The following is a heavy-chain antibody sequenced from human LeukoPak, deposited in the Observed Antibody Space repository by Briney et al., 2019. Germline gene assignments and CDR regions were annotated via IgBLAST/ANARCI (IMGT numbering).Heavy chain of an antibody. D-gene: IGHD3-3*01. Sequence: GGSLRLSCAASGFTFSSYWMSWVRQAPGKGLEWVANTNEDGSEKYYVDSVKGRFTISRDNAKNSLYLQMDSLRAEDTAVYYCARDGPHYDFWSGPAYWGQGTLVTVSS. CDR1: GFTFSSYW. J-gene: IGHJ4*02. V-gene: IGHV3-7*05. CDR2: TNEDGSEK. CDR3: ARDGPHYDFWSGPAY.